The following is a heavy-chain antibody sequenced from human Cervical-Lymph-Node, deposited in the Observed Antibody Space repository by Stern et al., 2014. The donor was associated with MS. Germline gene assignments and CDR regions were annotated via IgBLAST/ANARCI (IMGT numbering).Heavy chain of an antibody. J-gene: IGHJ6*02. Sequence: EVQLLEYGGGVVQPGGSLRLSCVASGFTFSSQWMHLVRQAQGKGQVWVSLIKSYGSRTTYADFVKGRFTISRDNAKKTLYLQMDSLRAEDTAVYYCARSNYGMDVWGQGTTVTVSS. D-gene: IGHD2-8*01. CDR3: ARSNYGMDV. V-gene: IGHV3-74*02. CDR1: GFTFSSQW. CDR2: IKSYGSRT.